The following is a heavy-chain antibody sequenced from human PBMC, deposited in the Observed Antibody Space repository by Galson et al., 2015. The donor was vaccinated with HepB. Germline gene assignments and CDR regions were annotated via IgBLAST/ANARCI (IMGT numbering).Heavy chain of an antibody. J-gene: IGHJ3*02. Sequence: SLRLSCAASGFTFSSYWMSWVRQAPGKGLEWVANIKQDGSEKYYVDSVKGRFTISRDNAKNSLYLQMNGLRAEDTAVYYCARGDYYDSSGHYIDAFDIWGQGTMVTVSS. V-gene: IGHV3-7*03. CDR2: IKQDGSEK. CDR1: GFTFSSYW. D-gene: IGHD3-22*01. CDR3: ARGDYYDSSGHYIDAFDI.